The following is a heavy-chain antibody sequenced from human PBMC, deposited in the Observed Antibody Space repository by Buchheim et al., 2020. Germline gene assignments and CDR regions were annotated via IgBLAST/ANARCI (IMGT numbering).Heavy chain of an antibody. CDR2: IYYSGGT. Sequence: QVQLQESGPGLVKPSETLSLTCTVSGGSMSGYYWSWIRQPPGKGLEWIGYIYYSGGTRYNPSLKTRVTMSGDTSKKQFSLKLSSVTAADTALYYCARLISKVGDYYYYAMDVWGQGTT. D-gene: IGHD4-17*01. CDR3: ARLISKVGDYYYYAMDV. V-gene: IGHV4-59*01. CDR1: GGSMSGYY. J-gene: IGHJ6*02.